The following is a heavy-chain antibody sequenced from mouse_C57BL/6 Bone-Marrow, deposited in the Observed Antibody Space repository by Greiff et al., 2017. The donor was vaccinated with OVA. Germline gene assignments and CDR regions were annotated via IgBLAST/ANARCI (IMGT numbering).Heavy chain of an antibody. CDR1: GYAFSSYW. D-gene: IGHD1-1*01. Sequence: VQGVESGAELVKPGASVKISCKASGYAFSSYWMNWVKQRPGKGLEWIGQIYPGDGDTNYNGKFKGKATLTADKSSSTAYMQLSSLTSEDSAVYFCARYYYGSSWFAYWGQGTLVTVSA. CDR2: IYPGDGDT. CDR3: ARYYYGSSWFAY. V-gene: IGHV1-80*01. J-gene: IGHJ3*01.